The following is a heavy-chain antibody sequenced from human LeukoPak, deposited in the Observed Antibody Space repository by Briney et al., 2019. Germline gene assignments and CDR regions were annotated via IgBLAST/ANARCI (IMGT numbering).Heavy chain of an antibody. CDR2: ISSSGGTI. CDR1: GFSFSNYE. D-gene: IGHD3-22*01. CDR3: AREVTSDSSGYDAFLI. J-gene: IGHJ3*02. Sequence: GGSLRLSCTASGFSFSNYEMDRVRQAPGKGLEWVSYISSSGGTIFYADSVKGRFTISRDNAKNSMYLQMSSLRAEDTAVYYCAREVTSDSSGYDAFLIWGQGTPVTVSS. V-gene: IGHV3-48*03.